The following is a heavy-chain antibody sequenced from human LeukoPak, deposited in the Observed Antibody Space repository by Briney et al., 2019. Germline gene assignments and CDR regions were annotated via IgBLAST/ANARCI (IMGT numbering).Heavy chain of an antibody. CDR2: FDPEDGET. Sequence: ASVKVSCKVSGYTLTELSMHWVRQAPGKGLEWMGGFDPEDGETIYAQKFQGRVTMTEDTSTDTAYMELSSLRSEDTAVYYCATGDLRVNIAAAGVYGVDVWGQGTTVTVSS. V-gene: IGHV1-24*01. CDR3: ATGDLRVNIAAAGVYGVDV. D-gene: IGHD6-13*01. CDR1: GYTLTELS. J-gene: IGHJ6*02.